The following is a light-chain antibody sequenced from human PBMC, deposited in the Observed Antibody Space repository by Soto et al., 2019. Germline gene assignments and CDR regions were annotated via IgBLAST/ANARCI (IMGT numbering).Light chain of an antibody. V-gene: IGKV1-12*01. CDR3: QQANSFPRT. CDR2: SAS. CDR1: QGFSTW. Sequence: DIQMTQSPSSVSASVGDRVTITCRASQGFSTWLAWYRRKPGRAPELLIYSASSVHSGVPSRFSGSGSGTDFTLSISSLQPEDFATDYCQQANSFPRTFGGGTEVEIK. J-gene: IGKJ4*01.